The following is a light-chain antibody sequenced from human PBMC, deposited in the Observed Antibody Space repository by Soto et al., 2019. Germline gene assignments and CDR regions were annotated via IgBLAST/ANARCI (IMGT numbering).Light chain of an antibody. CDR1: QSISYW. Sequence: DMQMTQSPSTLSASVGDSVTSTCRASQSISYWLAWYQQKPGKAPNLLIYKASSLESGVPSRFSGSGSGTEFTLTISSLQPDDFATYYCRHYNTYSPPYTFGQGTKLEIK. J-gene: IGKJ2*01. CDR3: RHYNTYSPPYT. CDR2: KAS. V-gene: IGKV1-5*03.